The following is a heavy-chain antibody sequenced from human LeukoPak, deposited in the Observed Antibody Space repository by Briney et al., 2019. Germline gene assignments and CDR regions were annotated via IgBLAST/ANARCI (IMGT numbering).Heavy chain of an antibody. CDR2: MNPNSGNT. CDR3: ARADVPTYYYDSSGRPFQH. J-gene: IGHJ1*01. V-gene: IGHV1-8*01. D-gene: IGHD3-22*01. Sequence: ASVKVSCKASGYTFTSYDINWVRQATGQGLEWMGWMNPNSGNTGYAQKFQGRVTMTRNTSISTAYMELSSLRSEDTAVYYCARADVPTYYYDSSGRPFQHWGQGTLVTVSS. CDR1: GYTFTSYD.